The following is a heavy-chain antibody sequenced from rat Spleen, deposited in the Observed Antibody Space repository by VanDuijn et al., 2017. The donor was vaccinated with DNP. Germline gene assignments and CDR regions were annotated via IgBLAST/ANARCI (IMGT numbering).Heavy chain of an antibody. D-gene: IGHD1-11*01. CDR3: ATQGQRDWYFDY. Sequence: EVQLVESGGDLVQPGRSLKLSCTASGFTFSSFPMAWVRQAPTKGLEWVAAIFTSGGSTYYGDSVKGRFTISRDNAQDTQYLQMDSLRSEDTATYYCATQGQRDWYFDYWGQGVMVTVSS. CDR2: IFTSGGST. CDR1: GFTFSSFP. J-gene: IGHJ2*01. V-gene: IGHV5S13*01.